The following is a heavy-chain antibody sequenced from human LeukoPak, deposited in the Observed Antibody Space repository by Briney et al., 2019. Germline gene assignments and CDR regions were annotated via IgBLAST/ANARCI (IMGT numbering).Heavy chain of an antibody. J-gene: IGHJ5*02. CDR1: GGSISSSSYY. CDR3: ARARSESGSYYYDSSGYLNWFDP. V-gene: IGHV4-39*01. Sequence: SETLSLTCTVSGGSISSSSYYWGWIRQPPGKGLEWIGSIYYSGSTYYNPSLKSRVTISVDTSKNQFSLKLSSVTAADTAVYYCARARSESGSYYYDSSGYLNWFDPWGQGTLVTVSS. CDR2: IYYSGST. D-gene: IGHD3-22*01.